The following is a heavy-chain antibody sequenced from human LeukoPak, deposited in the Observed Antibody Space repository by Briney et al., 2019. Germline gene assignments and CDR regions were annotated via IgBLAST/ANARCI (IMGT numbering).Heavy chain of an antibody. CDR3: ARGLRFLEWFYGMDV. D-gene: IGHD3-3*01. J-gene: IGHJ6*02. Sequence: ASVKVSCKASGYTFTGYYMHWVRQAPEQGLEWMGWINPNSGGTNYAQKFQGRVTMTRDTSISTAYMELSRLRSDDTAVYYCARGLRFLEWFYGMDVWGQGTTVTVSS. CDR2: INPNSGGT. CDR1: GYTFTGYY. V-gene: IGHV1-2*02.